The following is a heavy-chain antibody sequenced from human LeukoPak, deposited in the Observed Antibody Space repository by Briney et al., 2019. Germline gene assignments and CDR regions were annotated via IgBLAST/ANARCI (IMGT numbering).Heavy chain of an antibody. D-gene: IGHD3-22*01. J-gene: IGHJ4*02. CDR3: ARGRPYFFDSSGYYYFDY. CDR2: IYHSGST. Sequence: PSETLSLTCTVSGGSISSYYWSWIRQPPGKGLEWIGYIYHSGSTNYNPSLKSRVTISVDTSKNQFSLKLSSVTAADTAVYYCARGRPYFFDSSGYYYFDYWGQGTLVTVSS. V-gene: IGHV4-59*08. CDR1: GGSISSYY.